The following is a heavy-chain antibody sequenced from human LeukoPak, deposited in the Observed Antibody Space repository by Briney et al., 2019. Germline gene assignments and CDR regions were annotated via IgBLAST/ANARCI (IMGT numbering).Heavy chain of an antibody. D-gene: IGHD1-14*01. CDR1: GGSFSGYY. CDR2: INHSGST. Sequence: SETLSLTCAVYGGSFSGYYWSWIRQPPGKGLEWIGEINHSGSTNYNPSLNSRVTLSVDTSKNQFSLKLSSVTAADTAVYYCAGGTKPRTYDYWGQGTLVTVSS. CDR3: AGGTKPRTYDY. J-gene: IGHJ4*02. V-gene: IGHV4-34*01.